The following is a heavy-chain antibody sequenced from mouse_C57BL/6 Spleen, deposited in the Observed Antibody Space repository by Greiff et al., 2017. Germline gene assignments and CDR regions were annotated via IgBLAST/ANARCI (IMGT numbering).Heavy chain of an antibody. Sequence: EVQLQQSGPELVKPGASVKISCKASGYSFTGYYMHWVKQSSEKSLEWIGEINPSTGGTSYNQKFKGKATLTVDKSSSTAYMQLKSLTSEDSAVXYCASARYYYGSSPFDYWGQGTTLTVSS. D-gene: IGHD1-1*01. CDR2: INPSTGGT. CDR1: GYSFTGYY. V-gene: IGHV1-43*01. CDR3: ASARYYYGSSPFDY. J-gene: IGHJ2*01.